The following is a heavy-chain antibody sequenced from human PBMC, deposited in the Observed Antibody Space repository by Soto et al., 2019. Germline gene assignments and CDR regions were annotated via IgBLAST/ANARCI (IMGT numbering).Heavy chain of an antibody. CDR3: ASSNIASAPYGMDV. Sequence: ASVNASCKSSGYTLTRYAMHWVRQAPGQRLEWMGWINAGNGNTKYSQKFQGRVTITRDTSASTAYMELSSLRSEDTSVYYCASSNIASAPYGMDVWGQGTTVTVSS. CDR2: INAGNGNT. D-gene: IGHD6-13*01. J-gene: IGHJ6*02. CDR1: GYTLTRYA. V-gene: IGHV1-3*01.